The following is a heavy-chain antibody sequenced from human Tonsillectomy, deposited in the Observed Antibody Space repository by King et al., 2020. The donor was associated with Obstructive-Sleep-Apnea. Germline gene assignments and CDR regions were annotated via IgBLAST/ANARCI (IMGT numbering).Heavy chain of an antibody. CDR3: AREQWLVLNGMDV. V-gene: IGHV5-10-1*03. CDR1: GYSFTNYW. J-gene: IGHJ6*02. D-gene: IGHD6-19*01. CDR2: VDPTDSYT. Sequence: VQLVESGAEVKKPGESLRISCKGSGYSFTNYWISWVRQMPGKGLEWMGKVDPTDSYTNYSPSLQGHVTISADKSIGTAYLQWSSLKASDTATYYCAREQWLVLNGMDVWGQGTTSPSP.